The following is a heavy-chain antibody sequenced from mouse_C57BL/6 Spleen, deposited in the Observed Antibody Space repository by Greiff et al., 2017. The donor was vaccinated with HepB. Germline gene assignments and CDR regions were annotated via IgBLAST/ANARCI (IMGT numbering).Heavy chain of an antibody. J-gene: IGHJ2*01. CDR1: GYTFTDYE. D-gene: IGHD2-4*01. Sequence: VKLQESGAELVRPGASVTLSCKASGYTFTDYEMHWVKQTPVHGLEWIGAIDPETGGTAYNQKFKGKAILTADKSSSTAYMELRSLTSEDSAVYYCTRGYYDYDGGYWGQGTTLTVSS. V-gene: IGHV1-15*01. CDR2: IDPETGGT. CDR3: TRGYYDYDGGY.